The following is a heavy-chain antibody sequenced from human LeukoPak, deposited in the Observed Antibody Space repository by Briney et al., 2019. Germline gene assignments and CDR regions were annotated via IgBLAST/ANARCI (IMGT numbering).Heavy chain of an antibody. CDR1: GGSISSYY. J-gene: IGHJ4*02. V-gene: IGHV4-59*01. CDR2: IYYSGST. D-gene: IGHD3-10*01. CDR3: ASLIGYYGSGTFDY. Sequence: SETLSLTCTVSGGSISSYYWSWIRQPPGKGLEWIGYIYYSGSTNYNPSLKSRVTISVDTSKNQFSLKLSSVTAADTAVYYCASLIGYYGSGTFDYWGQGTLVTVSS.